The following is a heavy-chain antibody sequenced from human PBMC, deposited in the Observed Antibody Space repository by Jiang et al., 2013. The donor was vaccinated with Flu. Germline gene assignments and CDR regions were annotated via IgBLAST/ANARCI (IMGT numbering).Heavy chain of an antibody. CDR3: ARAECSGGSCYSGFDY. Sequence: SVKVSCKVSGYTFTSYAMHWVRQAPGQRLEWMGWINAGNGNTKYSQKFQGRVTITRDTSASTAYMELSSLRSEDTAVYYCARAECSGGSCYSGFDYWGQGTLVTVSS. J-gene: IGHJ4*02. CDR2: INAGNGNT. D-gene: IGHD2-15*01. CDR1: GYTFTSYA. V-gene: IGHV1-3*01.